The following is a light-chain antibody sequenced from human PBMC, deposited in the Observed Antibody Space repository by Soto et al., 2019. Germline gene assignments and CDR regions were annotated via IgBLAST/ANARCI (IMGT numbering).Light chain of an antibody. CDR3: QHFGSSLFT. CDR1: QSVNSD. J-gene: IGKJ3*01. CDR2: DAS. Sequence: EIVMTQSPATVPASPGERVTLSCRASQSVNSDLAWYQQTPGQAPRPLIYDASSRAAGIPDKFSGSGSGTDFTLTISRLEPEDFAVYYCQHFGSSLFTFGPGTKVDIK. V-gene: IGKV3-20*01.